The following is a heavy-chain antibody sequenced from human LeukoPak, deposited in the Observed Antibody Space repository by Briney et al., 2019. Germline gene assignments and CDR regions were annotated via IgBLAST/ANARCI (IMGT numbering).Heavy chain of an antibody. CDR1: GFTVSSNY. CDR3: AKGNWRYFDY. CDR2: IYSGGNT. J-gene: IGHJ4*02. D-gene: IGHD1-1*01. V-gene: IGHV3-53*01. Sequence: GGSLRLSCAASGFTVSSNYMSWVRQAPGKGLEWVSVIYSGGNTYYADSVKGRLTISRDNSKNTLYLQMNSLGADDTAVYYCAKGNWRYFDYWGQGTLVTVSS.